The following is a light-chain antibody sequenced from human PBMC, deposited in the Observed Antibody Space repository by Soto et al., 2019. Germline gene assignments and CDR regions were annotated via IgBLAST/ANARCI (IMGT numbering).Light chain of an antibody. CDR1: ESVSNNY. Sequence: EIVLTQSPGTLSLSPGERATLSCRARESVSNNYLAWYQRKPGQAPRLLIYGASYRAPDIPYRFSGSGSGTDFTLTIARLEAEDFAVYICQQYGSTPPTFGLGTKVEI. J-gene: IGKJ1*01. CDR2: GAS. V-gene: IGKV3-20*01. CDR3: QQYGSTPPT.